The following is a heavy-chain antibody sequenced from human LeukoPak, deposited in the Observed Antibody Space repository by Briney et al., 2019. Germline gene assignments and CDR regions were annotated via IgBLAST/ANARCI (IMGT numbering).Heavy chain of an antibody. Sequence: GGSLRLSCAASGFTFSTYAMHWVRQAPGKGLEWVAVIPYDGSNKYYADSVKGRFTISRENSKNRLYLQMNSLRAEDAAVYYCARAEGYGGELDSWGQGTLVTVSS. D-gene: IGHD4-23*01. V-gene: IGHV3-30*04. CDR2: IPYDGSNK. CDR1: GFTFSTYA. CDR3: ARAEGYGGELDS. J-gene: IGHJ4*02.